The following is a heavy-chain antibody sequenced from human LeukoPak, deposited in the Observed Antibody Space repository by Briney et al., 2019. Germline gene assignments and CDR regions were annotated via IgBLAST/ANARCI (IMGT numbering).Heavy chain of an antibody. J-gene: IGHJ4*02. V-gene: IGHV4-34*01. Sequence: SETLSLTCAVSGGSFSGYYWSWIRQPPGKGLEWIGEINHSGSTNYNPSLKSRVTISVDTSKNQFSLKLSSVTAADTAVYYCASGIGYSGYDLNYWGQGTLVTVSS. D-gene: IGHD5-12*01. CDR1: GGSFSGYY. CDR3: ASGIGYSGYDLNY. CDR2: INHSGST.